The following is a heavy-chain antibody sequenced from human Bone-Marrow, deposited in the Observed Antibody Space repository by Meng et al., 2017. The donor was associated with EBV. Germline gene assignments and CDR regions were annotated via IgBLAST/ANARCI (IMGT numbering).Heavy chain of an antibody. V-gene: IGHV4-38-2*02. CDR1: VNYFGSFFV. D-gene: IGHD6-19*01. CDR2: VHNIVST. CDR3: ARPFPSWQSPRLDPFGA. J-gene: IGHJ5*02. Sequence: ASVPVQVKHSETPAPTVTVSVNYFGSFFVWGWIRQPRGRGLEWIGSVHNIVSTYYSPSLKRRFPVSVDTSKNQFSRRLTSVTGADRAVYYCARPFPSWQSPRLDPFGAWGQGTLVTVSS.